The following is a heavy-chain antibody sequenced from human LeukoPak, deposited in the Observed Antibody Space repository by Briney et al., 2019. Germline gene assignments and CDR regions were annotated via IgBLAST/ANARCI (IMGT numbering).Heavy chain of an antibody. D-gene: IGHD1-26*01. V-gene: IGHV4-4*07. CDR2: IYTSGST. J-gene: IGHJ4*02. Sequence: PSETLSLTCTVSGGSISSYYWSWIRQPAGKGLEWIGRIYTSGSTNYNPSLKSRVTISVDRSKNQFSLKLSSVTAADTAVYYCAGEGALQVVDYWGQGTLVTVSS. CDR3: AGEGALQVVDY. CDR1: GGSISSYY.